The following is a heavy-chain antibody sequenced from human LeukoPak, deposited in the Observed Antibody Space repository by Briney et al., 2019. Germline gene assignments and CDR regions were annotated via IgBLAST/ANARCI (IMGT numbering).Heavy chain of an antibody. J-gene: IGHJ4*02. CDR3: ARVRYSYGTYYFDY. Sequence: SETLSLTCTVSGGSISSYYWSWIRQPPGKGLEWIGYIYYSGSTNYNPSLKSRVTISVDTSKNQFSLKPSSVTAADTAVYYCARVRYSYGTYYFDYWGQGTLVTVSS. CDR1: GGSISSYY. D-gene: IGHD5-18*01. V-gene: IGHV4-59*01. CDR2: IYYSGST.